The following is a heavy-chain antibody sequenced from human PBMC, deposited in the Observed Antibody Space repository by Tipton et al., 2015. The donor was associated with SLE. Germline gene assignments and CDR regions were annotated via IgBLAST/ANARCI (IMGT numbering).Heavy chain of an antibody. D-gene: IGHD2-21*02. CDR3: ARLVTLSRIDF. Sequence: TLSLTCTVSGVSISSGGHYWSWLRQLPGKGLEWIGYLYYSGSTEYNPSLKSRVTISIDSSKSQLFLNLRSVTAADTAVYYCARLVTLSRIDFWGQGTLVTVSS. J-gene: IGHJ4*02. CDR1: GVSISSGGHY. CDR2: LYYSGST. V-gene: IGHV4-31*03.